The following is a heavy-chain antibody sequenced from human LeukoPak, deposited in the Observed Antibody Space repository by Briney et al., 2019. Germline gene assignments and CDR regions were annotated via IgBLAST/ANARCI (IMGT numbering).Heavy chain of an antibody. CDR1: GGSINTGDYY. CDR3: ARGANLGYLDAFDM. D-gene: IGHD5-18*01. Sequence: SQTLSLTCTVSGGSINTGDYYWSWIRQPPGTGLEWLGCIYNSGVTYYNPSLESRLIISMETSRSHVSLRLSSVTAADTALYYCARGANLGYLDAFDMWGRGTMVTASS. J-gene: IGHJ3*02. CDR2: IYNSGVT. V-gene: IGHV4-30-4*01.